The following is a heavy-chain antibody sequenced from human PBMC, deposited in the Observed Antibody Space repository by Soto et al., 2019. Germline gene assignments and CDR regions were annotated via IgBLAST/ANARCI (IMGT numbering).Heavy chain of an antibody. J-gene: IGHJ3*02. CDR3: AAGYSTGLDGFDI. D-gene: IGHD6-19*01. CDR2: IYPGDSDA. CDR1: GYTFSNHW. V-gene: IGHV5-51*01. Sequence: GESLKISCHSSGYTFSNHWIGWVRQMPGKGLEWMGIIYPGDSDARYSPSFQGLVTLSVDKSISTAYLQWSSLKASDSAMYYCAAGYSTGLDGFDIWGQGTMVTVSS.